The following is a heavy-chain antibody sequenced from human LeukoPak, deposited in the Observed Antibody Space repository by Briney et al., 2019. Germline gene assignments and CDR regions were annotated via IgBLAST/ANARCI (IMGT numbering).Heavy chain of an antibody. D-gene: IGHD2-2*01. J-gene: IGHJ6*02. CDR3: ARDRSATRYCSSISCYGAYYDYAMDV. CDR1: GFSFSSYE. V-gene: IGHV3-48*03. Sequence: GGSLRLSCAASGFSFSSYEMNWVRQAPGKGLEWVSVKGRFTISRDNAKNSLYLQMNSLRDAETAVYYCARDRSATRYCSSISCYGAYYDYAMDVWGQGITVTVSS.